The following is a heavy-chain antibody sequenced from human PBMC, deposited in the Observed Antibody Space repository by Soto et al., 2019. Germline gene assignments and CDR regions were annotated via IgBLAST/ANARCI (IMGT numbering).Heavy chain of an antibody. CDR2: INAGNGNT. Sequence: QVHLVPSGAEEKKPGASVKVSCKTSGYTFASYGLHWVRQAPGHRLEWMGWINAGNGNTKYSQKFQGRVNITRDTSASAAYMELNTRRSEDTAVYYCARDEYGDYEDDWGQGTLVTVSS. CDR1: GYTFASYG. D-gene: IGHD4-17*01. J-gene: IGHJ4*02. V-gene: IGHV1-3*05. CDR3: ARDEYGDYEDD.